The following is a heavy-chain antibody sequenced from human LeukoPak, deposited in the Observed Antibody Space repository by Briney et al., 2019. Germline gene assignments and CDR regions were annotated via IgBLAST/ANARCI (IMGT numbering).Heavy chain of an antibody. Sequence: GESLKISCKGSGYSFTSYWIGWVRQMPGKGLEWTGIIYPGDSDTRYSPSFQGQVTISADKSISTAYLQWSSLKASDTAMYYCARRGKYSSGWQNWFDPWGQGTLVTVSS. J-gene: IGHJ5*02. D-gene: IGHD6-19*01. V-gene: IGHV5-51*01. CDR1: GYSFTSYW. CDR3: ARRGKYSSGWQNWFDP. CDR2: IYPGDSDT.